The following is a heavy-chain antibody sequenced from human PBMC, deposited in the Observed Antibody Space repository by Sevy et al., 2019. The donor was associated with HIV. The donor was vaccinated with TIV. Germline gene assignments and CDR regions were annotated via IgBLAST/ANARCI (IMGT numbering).Heavy chain of an antibody. CDR3: ARDPRIFGDYLLTYFDY. D-gene: IGHD4-17*01. Sequence: GGSLRLSCAASGFTFSSSAMTWVRQAPGKGLEWVAVIWYDGNNQHYADSVRGRFTISRDNSKNTLYLQLSSLRAEDTAVYYCARDPRIFGDYLLTYFDYWGQGVLVTVSS. CDR2: IWYDGNNQ. J-gene: IGHJ4*02. V-gene: IGHV3-33*08. CDR1: GFTFSSSA.